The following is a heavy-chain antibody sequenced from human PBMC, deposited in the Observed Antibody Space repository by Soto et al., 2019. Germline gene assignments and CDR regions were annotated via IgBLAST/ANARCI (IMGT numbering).Heavy chain of an antibody. J-gene: IGHJ3*02. Sequence: ASVKVSCKASGGTFSSYAISWVRQAPGQGLEWMGGIIPIFGTANYAQKFQGRVTITADESTSTAYMELSSLRSEDTAVYYCVRGASGGDDAFDIWGQGTMVTVSS. D-gene: IGHD6-25*01. CDR2: IIPIFGTA. CDR3: VRGASGGDDAFDI. V-gene: IGHV1-69*13. CDR1: GGTFSSYA.